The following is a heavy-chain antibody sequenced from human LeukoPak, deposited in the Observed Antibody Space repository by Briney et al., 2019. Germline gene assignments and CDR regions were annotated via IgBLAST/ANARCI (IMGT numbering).Heavy chain of an antibody. CDR3: AKAITEQPVFDY. J-gene: IGHJ4*02. Sequence: GGSLRLSCAASGFTFSSYAMSWVRQAPGKGLEWVSAISGSGGSTYYADSVKGRFTISRGNSKNTLYLQMNSLRAEDTAVYYCAKAITEQPVFDYWGQGTLVTVSS. CDR1: GFTFSSYA. D-gene: IGHD6-13*01. CDR2: ISGSGGST. V-gene: IGHV3-23*01.